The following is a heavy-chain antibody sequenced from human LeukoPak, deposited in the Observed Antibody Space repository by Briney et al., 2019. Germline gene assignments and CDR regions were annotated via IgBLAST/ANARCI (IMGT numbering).Heavy chain of an antibody. V-gene: IGHV3-9*01. CDR1: GGTFDDYA. Sequence: GGSLRLSCAASGGTFDDYAMHWVRQAPGKGLEWVSGISWNSGSIGYADSVKGRFTISRDNAKNSLYLQMNSLRAEDTALYYCAKDGVGGSAEYFQHWGQGTLVTVSS. CDR3: AKDGVGGSAEYFQH. CDR2: ISWNSGSI. D-gene: IGHD1-26*01. J-gene: IGHJ1*01.